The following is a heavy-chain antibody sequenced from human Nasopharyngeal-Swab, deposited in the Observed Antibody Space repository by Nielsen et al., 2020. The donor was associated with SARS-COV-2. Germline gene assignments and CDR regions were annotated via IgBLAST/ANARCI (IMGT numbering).Heavy chain of an antibody. V-gene: IGHV3-23*01. CDR3: AKDRNDYIWGSYRLTFDY. Sequence: WIRQPPGEGLEWVSAISGSGGSTYYADSVKGRFTISRDNPKNTLYLQMNSLRAEDTAVYYCAKDRNDYIWGSYRLTFDYWGQGTLVTVSS. J-gene: IGHJ4*02. D-gene: IGHD3-16*02. CDR2: ISGSGGST.